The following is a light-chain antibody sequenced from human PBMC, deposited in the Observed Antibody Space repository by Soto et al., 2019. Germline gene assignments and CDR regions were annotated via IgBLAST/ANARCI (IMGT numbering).Light chain of an antibody. V-gene: IGKV3-15*01. Sequence: EIVMTQSPATLSVSPGERATLSCRASQSISTELAWYQQKPGQPPRLLIYSASTRATGVPARFTGSGSGSEFTLTISGLHSEDFAVYYCQQGHNWPLTFGQGTRVEI. CDR2: SAS. CDR3: QQGHNWPLT. J-gene: IGKJ2*01. CDR1: QSISTE.